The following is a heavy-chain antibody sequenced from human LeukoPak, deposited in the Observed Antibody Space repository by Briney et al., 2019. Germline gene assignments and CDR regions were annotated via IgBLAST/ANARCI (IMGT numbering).Heavy chain of an antibody. CDR3: AGGYTTYWAFDY. D-gene: IGHD6-25*01. CDR2: IYYSGST. Sequence: PSETLSLTCTVSGGSISSTNYYWSWIRQPPGKGLEWIGYIYYSGSTNYNPSLKSRVTISVDTSKNQFSLKMSSVTASDTAVYYCAGGYTTYWAFDYWGQGALVIVSS. V-gene: IGHV4-61*05. CDR1: GGSISSTNYY. J-gene: IGHJ4*02.